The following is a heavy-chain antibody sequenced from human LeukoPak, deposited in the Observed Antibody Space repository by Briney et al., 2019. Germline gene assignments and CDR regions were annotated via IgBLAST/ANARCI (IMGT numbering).Heavy chain of an antibody. J-gene: IGHJ5*02. V-gene: IGHV1-58*01. D-gene: IGHD2-15*01. Sequence: SVKVSCKASGFTFSSSAVQWVRQARGQRLEWIGWIVVGSGNTNYAQKFQERVTITRDMSTSTAYMELSSLRSEDTAVYYCAADLSVVVAAKGSLDPWGQGTLVTVSS. CDR1: GFTFSSSA. CDR3: AADLSVVVAAKGSLDP. CDR2: IVVGSGNT.